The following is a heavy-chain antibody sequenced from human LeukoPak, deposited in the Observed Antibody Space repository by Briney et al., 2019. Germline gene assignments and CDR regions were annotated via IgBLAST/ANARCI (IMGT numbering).Heavy chain of an antibody. D-gene: IGHD4-11*01. CDR1: GGSFGGYY. V-gene: IGHV4-34*01. J-gene: IGHJ4*02. CDR3: ARGGLNSNFFDS. Sequence: SETLSLTCAVYGGSFGGYYWSWIRQPPGKGLEWIGEINDSGGTKYIPSLKSRVTISADTSKNQFSLKVNSVTAADTAVYYCARGGLNSNFFDSWGQGTLVTVSS. CDR2: INDSGGT.